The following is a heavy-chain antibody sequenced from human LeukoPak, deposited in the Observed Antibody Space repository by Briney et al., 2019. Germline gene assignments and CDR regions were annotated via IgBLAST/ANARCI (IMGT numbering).Heavy chain of an antibody. CDR3: ARERSGYYEGNWFDP. CDR2: IIPILGLA. Sequence: SVKVSCKASGGTFSSYAISWVRQAPGQGLEWMGRIIPILGLANYAQKFQGRVTITADKSTSTAYMELSSLRSEDTAVYYCARERSGYYEGNWFDPWGQGTLVTVSS. CDR1: GGTFSSYA. J-gene: IGHJ5*02. D-gene: IGHD3-22*01. V-gene: IGHV1-69*04.